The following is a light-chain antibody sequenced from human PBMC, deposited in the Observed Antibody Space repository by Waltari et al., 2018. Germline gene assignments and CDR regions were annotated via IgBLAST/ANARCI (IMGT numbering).Light chain of an antibody. CDR1: SSYVGAYDY. V-gene: IGLV2-14*03. CDR3: SSYTASRHYV. J-gene: IGLJ1*01. Sequence: QSALTQPASVSGSPGQSITISCTRTSSYVGAYDYVSWYQQYPGKAPQLVIHDVRSRPSGTSDRFSGSKSGNTASLIISGLQADDEADYYCSSYTASRHYVFGTGTKVTVL. CDR2: DVR.